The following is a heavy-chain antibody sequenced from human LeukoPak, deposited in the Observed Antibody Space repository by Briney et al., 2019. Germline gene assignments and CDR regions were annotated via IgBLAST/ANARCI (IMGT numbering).Heavy chain of an antibody. Sequence: PSETLSLTCTVSGGSISSSSYYWAWIRQPPGKGLEWIGSMYYSGYTYYNPSLKSRVTVSVDTSKNQFSLKLSSVTAADTAVYYCARAFNEYQLLLSRELNWFDPWGQGTLVTVSS. J-gene: IGHJ5*02. CDR2: MYYSGYT. CDR1: GGSISSSSYY. CDR3: ARAFNEYQLLLSRELNWFDP. V-gene: IGHV4-39*07. D-gene: IGHD2-2*01.